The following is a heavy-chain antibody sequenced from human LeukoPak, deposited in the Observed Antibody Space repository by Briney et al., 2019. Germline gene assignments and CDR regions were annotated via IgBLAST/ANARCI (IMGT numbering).Heavy chain of an antibody. Sequence: GGSLRLSCAASGFTFSSYEMNWVRQAPGKGLEWVSYISSSGSTIYHADSVKGRFTISRDNAKNSLYLQMNSLRAEDTAVYYCARDSIEALVVPAAIPVLDYWGQGTLVTVSS. CDR2: ISSSGSTI. CDR3: ARDSIEALVVPAAIPVLDY. V-gene: IGHV3-48*03. D-gene: IGHD2-2*02. CDR1: GFTFSSYE. J-gene: IGHJ4*02.